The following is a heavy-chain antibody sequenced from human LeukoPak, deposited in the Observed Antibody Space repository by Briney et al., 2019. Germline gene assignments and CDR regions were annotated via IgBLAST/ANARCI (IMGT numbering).Heavy chain of an antibody. CDR1: GFTFSTYS. CDR3: ARGLLPDTFSSGPLGL. Sequence: GGSLRLSCAASGFTFSTYSMNWVRQAPGKGLEWVSYIRGSSNTIYYADSVKGRFTISRDNAKNSLYLQMNSLRAEDTAVYYCARGLLPDTFSSGPLGLWGQGTMVTVSS. D-gene: IGHD6-19*01. V-gene: IGHV3-48*01. CDR2: IRGSSNTI. J-gene: IGHJ3*01.